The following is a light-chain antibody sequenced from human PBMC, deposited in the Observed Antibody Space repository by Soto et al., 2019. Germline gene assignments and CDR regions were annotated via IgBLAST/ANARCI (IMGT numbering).Light chain of an antibody. J-gene: IGKJ5*01. CDR3: QQSYSALSIT. CDR1: QSINSW. CDR2: KAS. V-gene: IGKV1-5*03. Sequence: DIQMTQSPSTLSASVGDRVTITCRASQSINSWLAWYQQKPGKAPKLLISKASDLESGVPSRFSGSGSGTEFTLTINSLQPDDFATYYCQQSYSALSITFGQGTRLEIK.